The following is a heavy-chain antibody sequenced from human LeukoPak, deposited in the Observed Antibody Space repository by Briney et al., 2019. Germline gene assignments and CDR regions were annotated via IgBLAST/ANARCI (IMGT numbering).Heavy chain of an antibody. Sequence: GGSLRLSCAASGFTFSSYAMSWVRQAPGKGLEWVSAISGSGGSTYYADSVKGRFTISRDNSKNTLYLQMNSLRAEDTAVYYCARGTPLKEELLGEYFDYWGQGTLVTVSS. J-gene: IGHJ4*02. CDR3: ARGTPLKEELLGEYFDY. V-gene: IGHV3-23*01. CDR2: ISGSGGST. D-gene: IGHD1-26*01. CDR1: GFTFSSYA.